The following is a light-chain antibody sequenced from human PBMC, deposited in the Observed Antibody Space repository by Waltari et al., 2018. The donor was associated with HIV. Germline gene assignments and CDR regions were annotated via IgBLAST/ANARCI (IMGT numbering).Light chain of an antibody. CDR2: EVT. CDR3: SSYGDSLKVL. Sequence: QSALTPPPSASGSLARAVTIPCTASSGDIGAYGPVPCFQQHPPSPPKLLLYEVTRRPSSVSARFSASRFGSTAVLTVAGLQPDDEAAYFCSSYGDSLKVLFGGGTNVTVL. V-gene: IGLV2-8*01. J-gene: IGLJ3*02. CDR1: SGDIGAYGP.